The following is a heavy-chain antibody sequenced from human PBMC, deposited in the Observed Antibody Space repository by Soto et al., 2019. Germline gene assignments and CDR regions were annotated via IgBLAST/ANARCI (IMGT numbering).Heavy chain of an antibody. CDR2: FDLENGET. J-gene: IGHJ5*02. D-gene: IGHD3-10*01. V-gene: IGHV1-24*01. CDR1: GYTLTELS. Sequence: ASVKVSCKVSGYTLTELSIHWVRQAPGEGLEWMGGFDLENGETIYAQRFQGRVTMTEESSADTPYMELSSLRSEDTAVYYCAIEVRRSKQFDLSVQGTMVTVSS. CDR3: AIEVRRSKQFDL.